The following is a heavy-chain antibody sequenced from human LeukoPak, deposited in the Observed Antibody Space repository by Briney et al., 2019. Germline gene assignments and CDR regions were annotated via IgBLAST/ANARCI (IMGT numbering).Heavy chain of an antibody. CDR1: GDSVSSNSAA. V-gene: IGHV6-1*01. Sequence: SQTLSLTCAISGDSVSSNSAAWNWIRQSPSRGPEWLGRTYYRSKWYNDYAVAVKSRIIINPDTSKNQFSLQLNSVTPEDTAVYYCARDPAAVAGKGGFDYWGQGTLVTVSS. D-gene: IGHD6-19*01. CDR2: TYYRSKWYN. CDR3: ARDPAAVAGKGGFDY. J-gene: IGHJ4*02.